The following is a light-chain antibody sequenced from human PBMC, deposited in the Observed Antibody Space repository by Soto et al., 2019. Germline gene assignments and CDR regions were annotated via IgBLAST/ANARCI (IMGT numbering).Light chain of an antibody. CDR3: QQLNSYPRN. J-gene: IGKJ3*01. Sequence: DIQMTQSPSSLSASVGDRVTITCRASQGISSYLAWYQQKPGKAPKLLIYAASTLQSGVPSRFSGSGSGTEFTLTISSLQPEDFATYYCQQLNSYPRNFGPGTKVDIK. CDR2: AAS. V-gene: IGKV1-9*01. CDR1: QGISSY.